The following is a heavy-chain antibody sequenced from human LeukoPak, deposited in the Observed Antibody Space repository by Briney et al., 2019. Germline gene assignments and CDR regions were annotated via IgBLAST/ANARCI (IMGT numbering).Heavy chain of an antibody. J-gene: IGHJ4*02. CDR1: GFTLSSYA. CDR2: ISYDGSNK. D-gene: IGHD1-1*01. V-gene: IGHV3-30-3*01. Sequence: GGSLRLSRAASGFTLSSYAMHWVRQAPGKGLEWVAVISYDGSNKYYADSVKGRFTISRDNSKNTLYLQMNSLRAEDTAVYYCARDSESLKRERRSFPSEFDYWGQGTLVTVSS. CDR3: ARDSESLKRERRSFPSEFDY.